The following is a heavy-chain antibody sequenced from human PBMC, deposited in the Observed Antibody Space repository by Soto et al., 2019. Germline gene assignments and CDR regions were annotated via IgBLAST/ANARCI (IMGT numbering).Heavy chain of an antibody. CDR2: MYNTGST. V-gene: IGHV4-59*01. CDR1: GGSISRYY. CDR3: ARDLWGYCGADCYPLDV. J-gene: IGHJ6*02. Sequence: QVRLQESGPGLVKPSETLSLTCTVSGGSISRYYWSWIRQPPGKGLEWIGYMYNTGSTIYNPSLKSRVTISVDTSKNQFSLKLSSVTAADTAVYYCARDLWGYCGADCYPLDVWGQGTTVTVSS. D-gene: IGHD2-21*02.